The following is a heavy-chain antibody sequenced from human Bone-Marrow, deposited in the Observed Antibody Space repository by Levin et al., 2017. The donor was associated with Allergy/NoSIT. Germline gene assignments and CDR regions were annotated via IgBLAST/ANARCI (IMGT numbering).Heavy chain of an antibody. V-gene: IGHV2-5*02. CDR1: GFSLSSTGMG. CDR3: AHSGAVTGFDY. CDR2: IHWDGDK. D-gene: IGHD6-19*01. J-gene: IGHJ4*02. Sequence: QTLSLTCTFSGFSLSSTGMGVGWIRQPPGKALEWLALIHWDGDKRYSPSLRTRLTITKDTSKNQVVLSMTNMDPVDTGTYYCAHSGAVTGFDYWGQGTQVTVSS.